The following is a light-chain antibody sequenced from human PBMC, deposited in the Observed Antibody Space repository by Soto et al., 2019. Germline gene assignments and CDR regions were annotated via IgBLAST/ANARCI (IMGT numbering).Light chain of an antibody. CDR3: CSYAGSLV. CDR1: SSDVGSYNL. Sequence: SALTQPASVSGSPGQSITISCTGTSSDVGSYNLVSWYQQHPGKAPKLMIYEGSKRPSGVSNRFSGSKSGNTASLTISGLQAEDEADYYCCSYAGSLVFGGGTKVTVL. V-gene: IGLV2-23*01. J-gene: IGLJ2*01. CDR2: EGS.